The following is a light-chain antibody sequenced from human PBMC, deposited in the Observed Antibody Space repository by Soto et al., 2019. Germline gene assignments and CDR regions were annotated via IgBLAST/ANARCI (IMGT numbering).Light chain of an antibody. CDR3: QTWDKGARVV. Sequence: QPVLTQSPSASASLGASVKLTCTLSSGHSSYSIAWHQQQPEKGPRYLMKLSSDGIHSKGDGIPDRVSGSSSGAERYLTISSLQSEDEADYSCQTWDKGARVVFGGGTKLTVL. CDR2: LSSDGIH. V-gene: IGLV4-69*01. J-gene: IGLJ2*01. CDR1: SGHSSYS.